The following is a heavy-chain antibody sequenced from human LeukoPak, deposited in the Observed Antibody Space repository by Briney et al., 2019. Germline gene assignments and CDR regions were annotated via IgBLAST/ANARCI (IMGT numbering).Heavy chain of an antibody. CDR3: ARARDFDY. CDR1: GFAVSGNF. J-gene: IGHJ4*02. V-gene: IGHV3-66*01. CDR2: IHTGGST. Sequence: GGSLRLSCAVSGFAVSGNFMNWVRQAPGKGLEWVSVIHTGGSTFYADSVKGRSIISRDNSKNTLYLQMNKLRVDDTAVYYCARARDFDYWGQGTLVTVSS.